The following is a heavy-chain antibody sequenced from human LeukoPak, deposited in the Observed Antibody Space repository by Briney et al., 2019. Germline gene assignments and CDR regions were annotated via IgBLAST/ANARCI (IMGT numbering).Heavy chain of an antibody. CDR1: GFTFSDYY. J-gene: IGHJ4*02. Sequence: PGGSLRLSCAASGFTFSDYYMSWIRQAPGKGLEWVSYISSSSSYTNYADSVKGRFTISRDNAKNSLYLQMNSLRAEDTAVYYCARRHCSGGSCYFDYWGQGTLVTVSS. CDR2: ISSSSSYT. D-gene: IGHD2-15*01. V-gene: IGHV3-11*06. CDR3: ARRHCSGGSCYFDY.